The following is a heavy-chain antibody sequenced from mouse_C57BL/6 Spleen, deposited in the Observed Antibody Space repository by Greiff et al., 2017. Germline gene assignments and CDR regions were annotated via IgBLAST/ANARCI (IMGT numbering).Heavy chain of an antibody. J-gene: IGHJ2*01. D-gene: IGHD4-1*01. V-gene: IGHV1-52*01. Sequence: VQLQQPGAELVRPGSSVKLSCKASGYTFTSYWMHWVKQRPIQGLEWIGNIDPSDSETHYNQKFKDKATLTVDKSSSNAYIQLSSLTSEDAAVYYCARGKLGPYFDYWGQGTTLTVSS. CDR3: ARGKLGPYFDY. CDR1: GYTFTSYW. CDR2: IDPSDSET.